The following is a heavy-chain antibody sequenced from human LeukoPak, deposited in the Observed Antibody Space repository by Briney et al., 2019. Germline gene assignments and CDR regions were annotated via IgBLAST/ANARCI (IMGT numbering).Heavy chain of an antibody. V-gene: IGHV3-53*01. Sequence: GGPLRLSCAASGFTVSSNYMSWVRQAPGKGLEWVSVIYSGGSTYYADSVKGRFTISRDNSKNTLYLQMNSLRAEDTAVYYCARSFKGWGTYYFDYWGQGTLVTVSS. J-gene: IGHJ4*02. D-gene: IGHD1-1*01. CDR2: IYSGGST. CDR3: ARSFKGWGTYYFDY. CDR1: GFTVSSNY.